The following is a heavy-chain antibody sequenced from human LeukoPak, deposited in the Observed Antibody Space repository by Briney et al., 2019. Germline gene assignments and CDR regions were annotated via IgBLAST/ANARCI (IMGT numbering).Heavy chain of an antibody. CDR1: GFTFDDYA. J-gene: IGHJ4*02. V-gene: IGHV3-9*01. Sequence: GRSLRLSCAASGFTFDDYAMHWVRQAPGKCLEWVSGISWNSGSIGYADSVKGRFTISRDNAKNSLYLQMNSLRAEDTALYYCAKGKYYFDYWGQGTLVTVSS. CDR2: ISWNSGSI. CDR3: AKGKYYFDY.